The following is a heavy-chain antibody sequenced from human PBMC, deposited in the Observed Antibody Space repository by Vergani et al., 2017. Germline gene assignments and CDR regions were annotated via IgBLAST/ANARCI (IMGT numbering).Heavy chain of an antibody. CDR3: ARTAGPPIPVGFILHYFDY. D-gene: IGHD2-2*01. J-gene: IGHJ4*02. CDR1: GYTFTSDD. V-gene: IGHV1-8*03. Sequence: QVQLVQSGAEVKKPGASVKVSCKASGYTFTSDDINWVRQATGQGLEWMGWMNPISGNTGYAQNLQGRLTITRDTSVNTAYMELSSLTSEDMAVYYCARTAGPPIPVGFILHYFDYWGLGTLVTVSS. CDR2: MNPISGNT.